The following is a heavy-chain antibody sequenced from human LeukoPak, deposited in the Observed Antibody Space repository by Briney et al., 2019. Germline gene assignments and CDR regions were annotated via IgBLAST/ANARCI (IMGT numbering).Heavy chain of an antibody. D-gene: IGHD5-12*01. Sequence: PLETLSLTCTVSGGSISSYYWSWIRQPPGKGLEWIGYIYYSGSTNYNPSLKSRVTISVDTSKNQFSLKLSSVTAADTAVYYCARDPLDRGYSGYDFGAFDIWGQGTMVTVSS. CDR2: IYYSGST. CDR1: GGSISSYY. V-gene: IGHV4-59*01. CDR3: ARDPLDRGYSGYDFGAFDI. J-gene: IGHJ3*02.